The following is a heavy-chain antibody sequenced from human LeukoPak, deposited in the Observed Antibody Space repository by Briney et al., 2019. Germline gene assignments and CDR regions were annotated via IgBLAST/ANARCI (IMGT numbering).Heavy chain of an antibody. D-gene: IGHD2-15*01. V-gene: IGHV3-7*01. CDR3: AREGCSGGSCHHNWFDH. CDR2: INQDGSEK. J-gene: IGHJ5*02. CDR1: GFTFSSYW. Sequence: GGSLRLSCAASGFTFSSYWMSWVRQAPGKGLEWVANINQDGSEKYYVDSVKGRFTISRDNAKNSLYLQMNSLRAEDTAVYYCAREGCSGGSCHHNWFDHWGQGTLVTVSS.